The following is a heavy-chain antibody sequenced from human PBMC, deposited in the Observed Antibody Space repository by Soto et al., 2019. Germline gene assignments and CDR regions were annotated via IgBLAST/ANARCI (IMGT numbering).Heavy chain of an antibody. CDR2: VFYTGFT. D-gene: IGHD5-12*01. CDR1: GGSISSYY. V-gene: IGHV4-39*07. CDR3: ARSPDIVATTFDY. J-gene: IGHJ4*02. Sequence: PSETLSLTCTVSGGSISSYYWAWLRQSPGKGPEWIGSVFYTGFTSYNPSLESRVSVSVDTSKSQFSLKLSAVTAADTAVYYCARSPDIVATTFDYWGQGTLVTVSS.